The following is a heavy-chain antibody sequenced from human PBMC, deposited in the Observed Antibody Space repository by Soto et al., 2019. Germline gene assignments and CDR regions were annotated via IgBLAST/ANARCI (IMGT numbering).Heavy chain of an antibody. V-gene: IGHV3-30-3*01. CDR1: GFTFSSYA. CDR3: ARGRLFFLDY. CDR2: ISYDGSNK. D-gene: IGHD3-3*01. J-gene: IGHJ4*02. Sequence: GGSLRLSCAASGFTFSSYAMHWVRQAPGKGLEWVAVISYDGSNKYYADSVKGRFTISRDNSKNTLYLQMNSLRAEDTAVYYCARGRLFFLDYWGQGTLVTVSS.